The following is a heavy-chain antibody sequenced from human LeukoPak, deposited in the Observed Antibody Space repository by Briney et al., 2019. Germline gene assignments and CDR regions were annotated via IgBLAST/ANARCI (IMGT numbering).Heavy chain of an antibody. D-gene: IGHD3-10*01. V-gene: IGHV3-48*02. CDR2: ISSGSSSI. J-gene: IGHJ4*02. CDR1: GFSFSSYS. CDR3: ARVLYGSGSRHFDY. Sequence: GGSLRLSCAASGFSFSSYSMNWVRQAPGKGLEWVSYISSGSSSIHYAGSVKGRFTISRDNAKNSLYLQMNSLRDEDTAVYYCARVLYGSGSRHFDYWGQGTLVTVSS.